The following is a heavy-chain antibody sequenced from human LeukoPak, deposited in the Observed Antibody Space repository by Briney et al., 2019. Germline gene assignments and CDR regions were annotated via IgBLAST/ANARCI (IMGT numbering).Heavy chain of an antibody. V-gene: IGHV5-51*01. J-gene: IGHJ6*02. CDR1: GYSFTSYW. CDR2: IYPGDSDT. D-gene: IGHD1-26*01. Sequence: GESLKISCKGSGYSFTSYWLGWVRQMPGKGLEWMGIIYPGDSDTRYSPSFQGQVTISADKSISTAYLQWSSLKASDTAMYYCARRWELHSYGMDVWGQGTTVTVSS. CDR3: ARRWELHSYGMDV.